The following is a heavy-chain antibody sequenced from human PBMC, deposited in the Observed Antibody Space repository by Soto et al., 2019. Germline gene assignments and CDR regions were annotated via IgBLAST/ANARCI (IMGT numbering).Heavy chain of an antibody. D-gene: IGHD3-22*01. Sequence: SETLSLTCTVSGGSISSSSYYWGWIRQPPGKGQEWIGSIYYSGSTYYNPSLKSRVTISRDNAENSLFLQMNSLGAEDTALYYCVRDQLYYYDIFGRPLNGFDIWGQGTMVTVSS. J-gene: IGHJ3*02. CDR1: GGSISSSSYY. CDR2: IYYSGST. V-gene: IGHV4-39*02. CDR3: VRDQLYYYDIFGRPLNGFDI.